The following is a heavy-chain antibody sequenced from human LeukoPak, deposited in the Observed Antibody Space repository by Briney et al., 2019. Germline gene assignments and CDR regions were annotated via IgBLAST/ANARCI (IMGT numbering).Heavy chain of an antibody. Sequence: GASVKVSCKASGYTFTGYYMHWVRQAPGQGLEWMGRINPSSGGTNYAQKFQGRVTMTRDTSISTAYMGLSRLRSDDTAVYYCARATDPLIPTVKYWGQGTLVTVSS. CDR1: GYTFTGYY. CDR2: INPSSGGT. D-gene: IGHD4-17*01. J-gene: IGHJ4*02. V-gene: IGHV1-2*06. CDR3: ARATDPLIPTVKY.